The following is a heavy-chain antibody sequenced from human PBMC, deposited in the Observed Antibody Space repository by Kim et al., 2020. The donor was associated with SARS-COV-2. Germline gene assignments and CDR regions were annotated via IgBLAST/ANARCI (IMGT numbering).Heavy chain of an antibody. CDR3: ARGLIHGLDV. J-gene: IGHJ6*02. V-gene: IGHV3-53*01. D-gene: IGHD2-8*01. Sequence: GGSLRLSCAASGFTITSTYMNWVRQAPGKGLDWVSVTYSGGTTHYADSVRERFTISRDTSKNILYLQMNSLRDEDTAVYYCARGLIHGLDVWGQGTTVTVSS. CDR1: GFTITSTY. CDR2: TYSGGTT.